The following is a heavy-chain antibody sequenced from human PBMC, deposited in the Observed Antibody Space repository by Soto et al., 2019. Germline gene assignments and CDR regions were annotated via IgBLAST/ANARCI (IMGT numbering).Heavy chain of an antibody. J-gene: IGHJ2*01. CDR1: GFTFSNYG. V-gene: IGHV3-23*01. Sequence: EVQLLESGGGLVQPGGSLRLSCVVSGFTFSNYGMNWVRQAPGKGLEWVSGISRSGGDTYYVDPVRGRFTISRDNSKNTLYLQMDSLRAEDTAVYYCAKDMDAFWSGYYLRGYFDLWGRGTLVTVS. CDR2: ISRSGGDT. D-gene: IGHD3-3*01. CDR3: AKDMDAFWSGYYLRGYFDL.